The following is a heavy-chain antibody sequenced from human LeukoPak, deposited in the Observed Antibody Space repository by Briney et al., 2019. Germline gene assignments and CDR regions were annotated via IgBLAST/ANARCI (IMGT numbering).Heavy chain of an antibody. V-gene: IGHV4-59*08. D-gene: IGHD2-8*02. J-gene: IGHJ4*02. Sequence: ASETLSLTCTLSGGSINTYYWSWIREPPGKGLEWIAYIYYSGSSNYNPSLKSRVTISVDTSKNQFSLRLSSVTATDTAVYYCARHGPAWSFDYWGQGTQVTVSS. CDR3: ARHGPAWSFDY. CDR1: GGSINTYY. CDR2: IYYSGSS.